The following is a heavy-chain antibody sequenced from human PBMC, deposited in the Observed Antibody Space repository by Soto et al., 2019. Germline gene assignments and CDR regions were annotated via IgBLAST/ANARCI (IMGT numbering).Heavy chain of an antibody. J-gene: IGHJ4*02. Sequence: PGGSLRLSCAASGFTFSDAGRNWVRQAPGKGLEWVGRIKSKTDGGTTDYAAPVKGRFTISRDDSKNTLYLQMNSLKTEDTAVYYCTTGMGYNPGFDYWGQGTLVTVSS. D-gene: IGHD1-1*01. V-gene: IGHV3-15*07. CDR2: IKSKTDGGTT. CDR1: GFTFSDAG. CDR3: TTGMGYNPGFDY.